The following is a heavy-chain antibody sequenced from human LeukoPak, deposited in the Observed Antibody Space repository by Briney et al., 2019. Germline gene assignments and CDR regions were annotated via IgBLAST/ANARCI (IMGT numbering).Heavy chain of an antibody. J-gene: IGHJ5*02. CDR2: IIPIFGTA. V-gene: IGHV1-69*13. CDR1: GGTFSSYA. Sequence: SVTVSCKASGGTFSSYAISWVRQAPGQGLEWMGGIIPIFGTANYAQKFQGRVTITADESTSTAYVELSSLRSEDTAVYYCARLQKGSYYSWFDPWGQGTLVTVSS. D-gene: IGHD1-26*01. CDR3: ARLQKGSYYSWFDP.